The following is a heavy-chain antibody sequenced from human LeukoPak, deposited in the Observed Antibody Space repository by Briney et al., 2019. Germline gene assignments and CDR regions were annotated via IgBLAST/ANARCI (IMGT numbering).Heavy chain of an antibody. CDR3: ARGALGFDY. V-gene: IGHV3-13*04. CDR1: GFTFSSYD. CDR2: IGTAGDT. J-gene: IGHJ4*02. Sequence: GGSLRLSCEASGFTFSSYDIQWVRQATGKGLEWVSSIGTAGDTYYAGSVKGRFTLSRENAKKSSYLQMNDLGAGDTAVYYCARGALGFDYWGQGTLVTVSS.